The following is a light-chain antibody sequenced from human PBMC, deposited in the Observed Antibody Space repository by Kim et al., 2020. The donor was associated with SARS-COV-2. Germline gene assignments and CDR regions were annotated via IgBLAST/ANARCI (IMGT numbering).Light chain of an antibody. V-gene: IGLV2-8*01. Sequence: GQSVTVSCTGTGSAVGGYIYVSWCQQHPGKAPTLMVYEVSQRPTGVPDSFSGSKSSNTASRTVSGLQAEDEADYYCSSYAGRNNLIFGRGTQLTVL. CDR1: GSAVGGYIY. CDR3: SSYAGRNNLI. J-gene: IGLJ2*01. CDR2: EVS.